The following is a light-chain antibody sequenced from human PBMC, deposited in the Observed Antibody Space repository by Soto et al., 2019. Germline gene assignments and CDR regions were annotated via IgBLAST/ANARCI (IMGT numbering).Light chain of an antibody. V-gene: IGKV1-8*01. Sequence: AIRMTQSPSSFSASTGDRGTITCRASQGISSYLAWYQQKPGKAPKLLIYDASTLQSGVPLRFSGSGSGTDFTLTISCLQAEEFATYYCQQYYSYPYTFGQGTKLEIK. CDR3: QQYYSYPYT. CDR2: DAS. J-gene: IGKJ2*01. CDR1: QGISSY.